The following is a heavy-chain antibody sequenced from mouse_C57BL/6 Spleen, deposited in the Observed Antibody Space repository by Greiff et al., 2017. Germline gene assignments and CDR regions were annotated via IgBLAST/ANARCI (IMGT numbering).Heavy chain of an antibody. D-gene: IGHD1-1*01. CDR2: IYPGDGDT. CDR1: GYAFSSYW. Sequence: VQLQQSGAELVKPGASVKISCKASGYAFSSYWMNWVKQRPGKGLEWIGQIYPGDGDTNYNGKFKGKATLTADKSSSTAYMQLSNLTSEDSAVYFCGRSGNTVVATPFAYWGQGTLVTVTA. V-gene: IGHV1-80*01. CDR3: GRSGNTVVATPFAY. J-gene: IGHJ3*01.